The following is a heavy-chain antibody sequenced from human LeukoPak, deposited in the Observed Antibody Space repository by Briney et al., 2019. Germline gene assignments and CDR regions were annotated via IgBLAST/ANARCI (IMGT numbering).Heavy chain of an antibody. D-gene: IGHD2-15*01. J-gene: IGHJ5*02. CDR1: GFTFSKYA. CDR3: VRGGESTWS. V-gene: IGHV3-23*01. CDR2: VNDRGTGT. Sequence: PGGSLRLSCAASGFTFSKYAMSWVRQAPGKGLEWVSNVNDRGTGTYYADSVKGRFTISRDDAKNTLYLQMNSLRAEDTAVYYCVRGGESTWSWGQGTLVTVSS.